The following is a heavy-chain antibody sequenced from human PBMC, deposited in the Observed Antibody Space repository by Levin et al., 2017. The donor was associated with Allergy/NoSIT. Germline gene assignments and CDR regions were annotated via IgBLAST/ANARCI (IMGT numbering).Heavy chain of an antibody. CDR3: ASGYSGSPGPDY. CDR1: GGTFSSYA. CDR2: IIPIFGTA. D-gene: IGHD5-12*01. V-gene: IGHV1-69*13. Sequence: SVKVSCKASGGTFSSYAISWVRQAPGQGLEWMGGIIPIFGTANYAQKFQGRVTITADESTSTAYMELSSLRSEDTAVYYCASGYSGSPGPDYWGQGTLVTVSS. J-gene: IGHJ4*02.